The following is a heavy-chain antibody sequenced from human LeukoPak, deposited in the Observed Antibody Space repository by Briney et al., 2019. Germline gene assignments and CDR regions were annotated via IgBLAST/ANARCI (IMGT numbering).Heavy chain of an antibody. CDR3: ASAVNYHIDY. Sequence: PSETLSLTCAVYGGSFSGYYWSWIRQPPGKGLEWIGEINHSGSTNYNPSLKSRVTISVDTSKKQVSLSLSSVTAADTAIYYCASAVNYHIDYWGLGTLVTVSS. D-gene: IGHD5-24*01. CDR2: INHSGST. V-gene: IGHV4-34*01. J-gene: IGHJ4*02. CDR1: GGSFSGYY.